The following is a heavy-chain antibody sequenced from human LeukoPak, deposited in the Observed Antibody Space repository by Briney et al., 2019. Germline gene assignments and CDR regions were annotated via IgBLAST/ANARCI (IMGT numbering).Heavy chain of an antibody. J-gene: IGHJ5*02. CDR2: INHSGST. CDR1: GASFSGYY. V-gene: IGHV4-34*01. Sequence: SETLSLTCAVYGASFSGYYWSWIRQPPGKGLEWIGEINHSGSTNYNPSLKSRVTISVDTSKNQFSLKLSSVTAADTAVFYCARAGRRITMVRGVKFDPWAQGTLVTVSS. CDR3: ARAGRRITMVRGVKFDP. D-gene: IGHD3-10*01.